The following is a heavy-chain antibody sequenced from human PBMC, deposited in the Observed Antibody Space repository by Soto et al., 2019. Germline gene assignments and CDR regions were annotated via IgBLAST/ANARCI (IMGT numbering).Heavy chain of an antibody. V-gene: IGHV1-2*04. CDR1: GYTFTGYY. Sequence: VSVKVSCKASGYTFTGYYMHWVRQAPGQGLEWMGWINPNSGGTNYAQKFQGWVTMTRDTSISTAYMELSRLRSDDTAVYYCARDLRPTPPYYYYYGMDVWGQGTTVTVSS. CDR2: INPNSGGT. J-gene: IGHJ6*02. CDR3: ARDLRPTPPYYYYYGMDV. D-gene: IGHD2-15*01.